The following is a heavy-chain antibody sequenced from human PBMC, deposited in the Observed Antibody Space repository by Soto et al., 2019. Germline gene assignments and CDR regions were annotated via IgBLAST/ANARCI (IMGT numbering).Heavy chain of an antibody. CDR2: ISEDGSEK. V-gene: IGHV3-7*01. J-gene: IGHJ4*02. Sequence: GWSLRLACASSGFTFNSYWMYWVRQAPGKGLEWVASISEDGSEKYLADSLKGRFTISRDNARNSLYLQMNSLRAEDTAVYYCARDRGYNAFDYWGQGALVTVSS. D-gene: IGHD1-20*01. CDR3: ARDRGYNAFDY. CDR1: GFTFNSYW.